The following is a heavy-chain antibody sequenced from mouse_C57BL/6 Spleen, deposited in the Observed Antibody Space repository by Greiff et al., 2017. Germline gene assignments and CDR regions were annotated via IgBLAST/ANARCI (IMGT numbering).Heavy chain of an antibody. D-gene: IGHD1-1*01. CDR2: IDPENGDT. V-gene: IGHV14-4*01. CDR1: GFNIKDDY. CDR3: TTNYGSSQGY. J-gene: IGHJ2*01. Sequence: EVKLQESGAELVRPGASVKLSCTASGFNIKDDYMHWVKQRPEQGLEWIGWIDPENGDTEYASKFQGKATIPADTSSNTAYLQLSSLTSEDTAVYYCTTNYGSSQGYWGQGTTLTVSS.